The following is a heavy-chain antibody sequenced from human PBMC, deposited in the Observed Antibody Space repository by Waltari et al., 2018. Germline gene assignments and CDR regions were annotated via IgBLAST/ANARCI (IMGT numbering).Heavy chain of an antibody. V-gene: IGHV3-74*01. Sequence: EEQLVESGGGLAQPGESLRLSCAASGFTFSRYWMDWVRQAPGKGLVWVSRISSDGSSTTYADSVKGRFTISRDNAKNTLYVQMNRLRAEDTAVYYCARVATKTYSSPVPGRLYYYGMDVWGQGTTVTVSS. CDR3: ARVATKTYSSPVPGRLYYYGMDV. D-gene: IGHD3-22*01. CDR1: GFTFSRYW. CDR2: ISSDGSST. J-gene: IGHJ6*02.